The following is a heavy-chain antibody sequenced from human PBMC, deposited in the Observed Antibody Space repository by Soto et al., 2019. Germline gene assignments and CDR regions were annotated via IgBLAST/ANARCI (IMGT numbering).Heavy chain of an antibody. CDR1: DDSISSGDYY. V-gene: IGHV4-30-4*01. J-gene: IGHJ4*02. CDR2: IYYSGNT. CDR3: ARDFKRYSRPPGPLES. Sequence: QVQLLESGPGLVQPSQTLSLTCTVSDDSISSGDYYWSWIRKPPGKGLEWIGCIYYSGNTYCNPSLQRRFSISVDTSKTQCSLQLGSVTVADTSVYYCARDFKRYSRPPGPLESWGLGTLVTVSS. D-gene: IGHD2-2*02.